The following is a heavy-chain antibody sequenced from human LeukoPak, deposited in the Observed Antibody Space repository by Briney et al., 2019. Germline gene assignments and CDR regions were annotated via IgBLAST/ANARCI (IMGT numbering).Heavy chain of an antibody. Sequence: SVKVSCKASGGTFSSYAISWVRQAPGQGLEWMGGIIPIFGTANYALKFQGRVTITADESTTTAYMELNSLRSEDTAVYYCALEFRTFYAVFDYWGQGTLVTVSS. V-gene: IGHV1-69*01. D-gene: IGHD2-2*01. CDR2: IIPIFGTA. CDR1: GGTFSSYA. CDR3: ALEFRTFYAVFDY. J-gene: IGHJ4*02.